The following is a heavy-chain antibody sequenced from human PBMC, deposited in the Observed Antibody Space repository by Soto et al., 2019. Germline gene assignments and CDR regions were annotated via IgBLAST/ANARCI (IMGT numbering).Heavy chain of an antibody. J-gene: IGHJ4*02. CDR1: GGSVRSGNYY. CDR3: ARSMHYSDGSNSSPFDY. Sequence: QVQLQESGPGLVKPSETLSLTCTVSGGSVRSGNYYWSWIRQPPGEGLEWIGYFYYTGSTNYNPSLKCRVTISIDASKNQFYLRLSSVTAADTAVYYCARSMHYSDGSNSSPFDYWGQGTLVTVSS. D-gene: IGHD3-22*01. CDR2: FYYTGST. V-gene: IGHV4-61*01.